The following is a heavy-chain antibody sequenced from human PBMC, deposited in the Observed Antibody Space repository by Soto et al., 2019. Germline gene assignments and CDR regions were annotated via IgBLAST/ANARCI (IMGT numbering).Heavy chain of an antibody. J-gene: IGHJ3*02. CDR3: AKDYGDYGRAFDI. V-gene: IGHV3-9*01. CDR1: GFTFDDYA. Sequence: EVQLVESGGGLVQPGRSLRLSCAASGFTFDDYAMHWVRQAPGKGLEWVSGISWNSGSIGYADSVKGRFTISRDNAKNSLYLKMNSLRAEDTALYYCAKDYGDYGRAFDIWGQGTMVTVSS. CDR2: ISWNSGSI. D-gene: IGHD4-17*01.